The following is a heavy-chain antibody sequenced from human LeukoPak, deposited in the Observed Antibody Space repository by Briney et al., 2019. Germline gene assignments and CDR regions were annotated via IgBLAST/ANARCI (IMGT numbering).Heavy chain of an antibody. CDR3: AKQEAILVVTPFDY. V-gene: IGHV3-23*01. CDR1: GFTFANYA. CDR2: ISGSGGST. Sequence: GGSLRLSCAASGFTFANYAMNWVRQTPGKGLEWVSGISGSGGSTYYADSVKGRFTISRDKSKNTLYLQMNSLRAEDTAVYYCAKQEAILVVTPFDYWGQGTLVTVSS. D-gene: IGHD3-22*01. J-gene: IGHJ4*02.